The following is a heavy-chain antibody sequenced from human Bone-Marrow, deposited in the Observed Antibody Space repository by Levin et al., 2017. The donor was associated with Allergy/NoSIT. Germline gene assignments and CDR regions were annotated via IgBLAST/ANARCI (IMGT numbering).Heavy chain of an antibody. Sequence: SGGSLRLSCAASGFTFSDYYFSWIRQAPGKGLEWVSYINTGGTIMYYADSVKGRFTFSRDTAKTSLYLQMNSLRAEDTAVYYCARARLGAGDAVDIWGQGAMVAVSS. CDR1: GFTFSDYY. CDR3: ARARLGAGDAVDI. CDR2: INTGGTIM. D-gene: IGHD3-16*01. J-gene: IGHJ3*02. V-gene: IGHV3-11*01.